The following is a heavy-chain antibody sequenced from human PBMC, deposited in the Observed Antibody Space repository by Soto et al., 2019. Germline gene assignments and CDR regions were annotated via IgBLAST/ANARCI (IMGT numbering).Heavy chain of an antibody. D-gene: IGHD6-19*01. J-gene: IGHJ4*02. V-gene: IGHV3-21*04. Sequence: GGSLRLSCAASGFTFTRYSMNWVRQAPGKGLEWVSSISSTTNYIYYADSVKGRFTISRDNAKNSLYLQMNSLRAEDTALYYCAKSHTTSGWYVTTDYWGQGTRVTVSS. CDR1: GFTFTRYS. CDR2: ISSTTNYI. CDR3: AKSHTTSGWYVTTDY.